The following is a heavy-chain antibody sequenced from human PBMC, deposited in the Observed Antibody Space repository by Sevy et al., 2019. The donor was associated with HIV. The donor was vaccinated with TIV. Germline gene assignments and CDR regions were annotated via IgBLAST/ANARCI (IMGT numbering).Heavy chain of an antibody. Sequence: SETLSLTCSVSGDSISISYWSWIRQPAGKGLEWIGHIYSSGSTNYNPSLKSRVSMSVATSKNQFSLKLSSVTAADTAVYYCARDSYDSSGYYFTGYWGQGTLVTVSS. CDR1: GDSISISY. V-gene: IGHV4-4*07. D-gene: IGHD3-22*01. CDR3: ARDSYDSSGYYFTGY. CDR2: IYSSGST. J-gene: IGHJ4*02.